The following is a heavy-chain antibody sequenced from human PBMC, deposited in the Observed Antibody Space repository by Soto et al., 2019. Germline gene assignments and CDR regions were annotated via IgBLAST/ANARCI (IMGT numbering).Heavy chain of an antibody. CDR2: ISPYSGYT. J-gene: IGHJ4*02. D-gene: IGHD2-2*01. CDR3: AREARVLIPAAQPSQTYDY. CDR1: GYSFMKYG. V-gene: IGHV1-18*01. Sequence: ASVKVSCRGFGYSFMKYGINWVRQAPGQGLEWVGWISPYSGYTHSAQKFHGRLTLTTDTAASTAYMELRILRSADTALYYCAREARVLIPAAQPSQTYDYWGQGTLVTVSS.